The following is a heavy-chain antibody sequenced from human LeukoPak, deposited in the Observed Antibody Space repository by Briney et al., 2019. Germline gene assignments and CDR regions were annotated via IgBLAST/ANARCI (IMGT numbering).Heavy chain of an antibody. Sequence: PSETLSLTCAVYGGSFSGYFWSWIRQAPGKGLEWIGEVNDSGYTNYNPSLKTRVTISADTSKDEISLRLSSVTAADTAVYYCARGPYDFWNGPNKEGKFDPWGQGTLVIVSS. J-gene: IGHJ5*02. V-gene: IGHV4-34*01. CDR3: ARGPYDFWNGPNKEGKFDP. D-gene: IGHD3-3*01. CDR2: VNDSGYT. CDR1: GGSFSGYF.